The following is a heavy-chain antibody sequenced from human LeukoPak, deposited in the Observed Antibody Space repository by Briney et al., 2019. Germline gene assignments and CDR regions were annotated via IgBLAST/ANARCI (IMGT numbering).Heavy chain of an antibody. J-gene: IGHJ6*02. CDR1: GYTFTSYG. Sequence: ASVTVSCTASGYTFTSYGISWVRQAPGQGLEWMGWISAYNGNTNYAQKLQGRVTMTTDTSTNTAYMELRSLRSDDTAVYYCARDPPRIVVVVTATNYYGMDVWGQGTTVTVSS. CDR3: ARDPPRIVVVVTATNYYGMDV. V-gene: IGHV1-18*01. D-gene: IGHD2-15*01. CDR2: ISAYNGNT.